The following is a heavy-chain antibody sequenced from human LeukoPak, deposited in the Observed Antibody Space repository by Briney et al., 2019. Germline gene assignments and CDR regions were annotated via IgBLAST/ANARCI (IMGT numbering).Heavy chain of an antibody. J-gene: IGHJ5*02. Sequence: TSETLSLTCTVSGGSISGDHWNWIRQPPGKGLEWIGSIFNSGTTYYNPSLKSRVTISVDTSKNQFSLKLNSVTAADTAVYYCARHGSYYFWFDPWGQGTLVTVSS. V-gene: IGHV4-59*04. CDR2: IFNSGTT. CDR1: GGSISGDH. D-gene: IGHD1-26*01. CDR3: ARHGSYYFWFDP.